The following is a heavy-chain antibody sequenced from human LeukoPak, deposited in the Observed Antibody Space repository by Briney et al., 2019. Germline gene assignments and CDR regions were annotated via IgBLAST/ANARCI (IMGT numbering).Heavy chain of an antibody. CDR3: AKDRLSSGYLPHFDY. Sequence: PGGSLRLSCAASGFTFSSYAMSWVRQAPGKGLEWVSAISGSGGSTYYADSVKGRFTISRDNSKNTLYLQMNSLRAEDTAVYYCAKDRLSSGYLPHFDYWGQGTLVTVSS. CDR2: ISGSGGST. V-gene: IGHV3-23*01. CDR1: GFTFSSYA. J-gene: IGHJ4*02. D-gene: IGHD3-22*01.